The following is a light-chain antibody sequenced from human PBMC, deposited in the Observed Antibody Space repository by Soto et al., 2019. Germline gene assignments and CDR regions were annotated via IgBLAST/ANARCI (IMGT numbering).Light chain of an antibody. V-gene: IGKV1-5*01. CDR1: QSISDS. Sequence: DIQMTQSPSTLSASVVDRVTITCRASQSISDSLAWYQQKPGKAPDLLISDVSSLERGVASRFSGSGSGTEFTLTISSMQPDDFATYYCQQYHGYSRTFGQGTKVDIK. CDR3: QQYHGYSRT. CDR2: DVS. J-gene: IGKJ1*01.